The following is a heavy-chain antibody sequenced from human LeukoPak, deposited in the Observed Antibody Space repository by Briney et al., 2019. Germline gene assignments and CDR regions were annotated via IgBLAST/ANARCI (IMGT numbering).Heavy chain of an antibody. D-gene: IGHD3-10*01. V-gene: IGHV2-5*02. J-gene: IGHJ4*02. CDR3: AHSRVYYYGWGIYSDY. Sequence: SGPTLVXPTQTLTLTCTFSGFSLSTSGVGVGWIRQPPGKALEWLALIYWDDDKRYSPSLKSRPTITKDTSKNQVVLTMTNMTPGDTPTYYCAHSRVYYYGWGIYSDYGGQEPLVTVSS. CDR2: IYWDDDK. CDR1: GFSLSTSGVG.